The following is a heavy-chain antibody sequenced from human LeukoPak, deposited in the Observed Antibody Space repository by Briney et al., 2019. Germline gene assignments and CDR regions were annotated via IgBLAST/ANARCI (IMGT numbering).Heavy chain of an antibody. CDR1: GFSFDDYA. CDR2: ISWDSGSI. V-gene: IGHV3-9*01. D-gene: IGHD3-10*01. CDR3: AKGPQSIEWFGGLDY. Sequence: GGSLTLSCAASGFSFDDYAMHWVRHAAREGMEWVSGISWDSGSIVYADSVKGRFTISRDNAKHSLYLQMNSLRAEDTALYYCAKGPQSIEWFGGLDYWGQGTLVTVSS. J-gene: IGHJ4*02.